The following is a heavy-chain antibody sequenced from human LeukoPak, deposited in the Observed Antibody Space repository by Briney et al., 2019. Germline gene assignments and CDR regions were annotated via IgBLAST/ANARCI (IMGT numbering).Heavy chain of an antibody. Sequence: PGGSLRLSCAASGFTFNNYAMNWVRQAPGKGLEWVSSISGSGGSTYYADSVKGRFTISRDNSKNTLYLQMNSLRAEDTAVYYCAKGDRREGYNFWGQGTLVTVSS. V-gene: IGHV3-23*01. CDR2: ISGSGGST. CDR1: GFTFNNYA. J-gene: IGHJ4*02. D-gene: IGHD5-24*01. CDR3: AKGDRREGYNF.